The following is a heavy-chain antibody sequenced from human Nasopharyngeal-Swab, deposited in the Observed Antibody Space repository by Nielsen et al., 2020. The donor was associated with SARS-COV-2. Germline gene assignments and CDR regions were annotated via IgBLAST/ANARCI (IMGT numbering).Heavy chain of an antibody. V-gene: IGHV3-33*01. CDR1: GFTFSSYG. D-gene: IGHD6-13*01. CDR3: ARDLGGAAAGTDY. J-gene: IGHJ4*02. Sequence: GESLKISCAASGFTFSSYGMHWVRQAPGKGLEWVAVIWYDGSNKYYADSVKGRFTISRDNSKNTLYLQMNSLRAEDTAVYYCARDLGGAAAGTDYWGQGTLSPSPQ. CDR2: IWYDGSNK.